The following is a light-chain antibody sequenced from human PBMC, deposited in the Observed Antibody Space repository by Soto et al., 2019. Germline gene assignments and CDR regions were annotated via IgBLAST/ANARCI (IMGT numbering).Light chain of an antibody. V-gene: IGKV1-5*01. CDR3: QQYNSYSGVT. CDR2: DAS. J-gene: IGKJ2*01. Sequence: DIQMTQSPSTLSASVGDRVTITCRASQSISSWLAWYQQKPGKAPKLLIYDASSLESGVPSRFSGSGSGTEFTLTISSLQTDDFSTYYCQQYNSYSGVTFGQGTKLEIK. CDR1: QSISSW.